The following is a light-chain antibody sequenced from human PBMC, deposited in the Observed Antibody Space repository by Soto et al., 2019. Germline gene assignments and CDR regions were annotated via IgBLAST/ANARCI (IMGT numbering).Light chain of an antibody. CDR2: VES. Sequence: VQVTQAPSSLSASVGDRVTITFRARQNINNYLNWYQQKPGKAPKLLISVESNLQSGVPSRFSGRGSGTESTLTISSLQPEAFATYYCQQSYPTQLTFGGGTKVDIK. J-gene: IGKJ4*01. V-gene: IGKV1-39*01. CDR1: QNINNY. CDR3: QQSYPTQLT.